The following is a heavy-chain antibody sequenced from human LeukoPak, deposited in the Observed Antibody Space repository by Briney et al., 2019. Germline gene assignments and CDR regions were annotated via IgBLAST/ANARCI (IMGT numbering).Heavy chain of an antibody. Sequence: ASVKVSCKASGYTFTSYDINWVRQATGQGLEWTGWMNPNSGNTGYAQKFQGRVTITRNTSISTAYMELSSLRSEDTAVYYCARGIEYSSSSDYWGQGTLVTVSS. CDR1: GYTFTSYD. CDR2: MNPNSGNT. D-gene: IGHD6-6*01. CDR3: ARGIEYSSSSDY. J-gene: IGHJ4*02. V-gene: IGHV1-8*03.